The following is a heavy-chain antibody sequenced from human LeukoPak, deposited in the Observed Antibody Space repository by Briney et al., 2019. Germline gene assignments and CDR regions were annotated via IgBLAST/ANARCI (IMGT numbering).Heavy chain of an antibody. V-gene: IGHV3-66*02. J-gene: IGHJ3*02. Sequence: PGGSLSLSCAASGFTVSSNYMSWVRQAPGKGLEWVSVIYRGGSKKYADSVKGRFTISRENSKNTLYLQMNSLGAGEPAVYYVASDSCSTSCYTEAFDIWGQGTMVTVSS. CDR1: GFTVSSNY. CDR2: IYRGGSK. D-gene: IGHD2-2*02. CDR3: ASDSCSTSCYTEAFDI.